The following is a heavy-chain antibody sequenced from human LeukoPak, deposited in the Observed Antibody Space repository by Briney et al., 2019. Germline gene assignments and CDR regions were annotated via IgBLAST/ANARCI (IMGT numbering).Heavy chain of an antibody. D-gene: IGHD6-6*01. CDR1: GYTFTGYY. CDR2: MNPNSGNT. V-gene: IGHV1-8*03. Sequence: GASVKVSCKASGYTFTGYYMHWVRQATGQGLEWMGWMNPNSGNTGYAQKFQGRVTITRNTSISTAYMELSSLRSEDTAVYYCAREGYSSSSPYFDYWGQGTLVTVSS. CDR3: AREGYSSSSPYFDY. J-gene: IGHJ4*02.